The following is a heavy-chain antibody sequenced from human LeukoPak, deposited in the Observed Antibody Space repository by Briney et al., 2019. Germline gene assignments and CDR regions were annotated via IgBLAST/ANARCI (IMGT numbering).Heavy chain of an antibody. CDR3: ARGRPEGYYGSGSYRRLPHYYMDV. CDR1: GGSISSSNW. J-gene: IGHJ6*03. D-gene: IGHD3-10*01. Sequence: SGTLSLTCAVSGGSISSSNWWSWVRQPPGKGLEWIGEIYHSGSTNYNPSLKSRVTISVDKSKNQFSLKLSSVTAADTAVYYCARGRPEGYYGSGSYRRLPHYYMDVWGKGTTVTVSS. V-gene: IGHV4-4*02. CDR2: IYHSGST.